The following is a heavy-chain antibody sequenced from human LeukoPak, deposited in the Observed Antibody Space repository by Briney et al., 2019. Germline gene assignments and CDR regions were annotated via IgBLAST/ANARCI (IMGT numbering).Heavy chain of an antibody. V-gene: IGHV4-59*08. CDR1: GGSISSYY. CDR2: IYYSGST. Sequence: PSETLSLTCTVSGGSISSYYWSWIRQPPGKGLEWIGFIYYSGSTSHNPSLKSRVSISVDTSKNQFSLKLSSVTAADTAVYYCARHSYYYGSSAYTAFDIWGQGTMVTVSS. D-gene: IGHD3-22*01. J-gene: IGHJ3*02. CDR3: ARHSYYYGSSAYTAFDI.